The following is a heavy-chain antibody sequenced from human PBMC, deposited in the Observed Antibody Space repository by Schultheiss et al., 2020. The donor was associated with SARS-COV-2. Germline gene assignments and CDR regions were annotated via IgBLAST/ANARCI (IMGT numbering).Heavy chain of an antibody. V-gene: IGHV1-2*02. CDR1: GYTFTSYA. J-gene: IGHJ4*02. Sequence: ASVKVSCKASGYTFTSYAMHWVRQAPGQGLEWMGWINPNSGGTNYAQKFQGRVTMTRDTSISTAYMELSRLRSDDTAVYYCARAIEGGSSDYWGQGTLVTVSS. D-gene: IGHD3-16*01. CDR2: INPNSGGT. CDR3: ARAIEGGSSDY.